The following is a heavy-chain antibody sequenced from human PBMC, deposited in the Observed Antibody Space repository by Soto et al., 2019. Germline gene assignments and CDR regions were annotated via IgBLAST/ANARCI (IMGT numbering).Heavy chain of an antibody. CDR3: ARLPHRGYDSSGYHPYYFDY. CDR2: IYHSGST. Sequence: PSETLSLTCAVSGYSISSGYYWGCIRQPPGKGLEWIGSIYHSGSTYYNPSLKSRVTISVDTSKNQFSLKLSSVTAADTAVYYCARLPHRGYDSSGYHPYYFDYWGQGTLVTVSS. V-gene: IGHV4-38-2*01. CDR1: GYSISSGYY. J-gene: IGHJ4*02. D-gene: IGHD3-22*01.